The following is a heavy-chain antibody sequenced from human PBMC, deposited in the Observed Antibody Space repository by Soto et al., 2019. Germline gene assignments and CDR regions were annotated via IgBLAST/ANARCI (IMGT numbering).Heavy chain of an antibody. Sequence: LRLSCAASGFTFSTYGMHWVRQAPGKGLEWVALIASDGSKRYYADSVKGRFTISRDNSKNTLYLQMNGLRAEDTAVYYCAKEDYGDYNAFDIWGQGTMVTVSS. CDR1: GFTFSTYG. J-gene: IGHJ3*02. D-gene: IGHD4-17*01. V-gene: IGHV3-30*18. CDR3: AKEDYGDYNAFDI. CDR2: IASDGSKR.